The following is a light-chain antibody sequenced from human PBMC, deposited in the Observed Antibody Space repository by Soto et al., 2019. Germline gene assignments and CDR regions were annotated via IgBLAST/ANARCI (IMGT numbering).Light chain of an antibody. CDR2: GAS. Sequence: IVLTQXXXXLXXXPXDIATLSXRASQSVSSSSLAWYQQKPGQAPRLLIFGASSRATGIPDRFSGSGSGTDFTLTISRLEPEDFAVYYCQQYAGSSTFGQGTKVDIK. J-gene: IGKJ1*01. CDR3: QQYAGSST. CDR1: QSVSSSS. V-gene: IGKV3-20*01.